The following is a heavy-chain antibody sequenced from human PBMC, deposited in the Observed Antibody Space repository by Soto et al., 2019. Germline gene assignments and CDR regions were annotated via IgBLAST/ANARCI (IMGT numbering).Heavy chain of an antibody. V-gene: IGHV3-30*18. D-gene: IGHD3-10*01. CDR3: AKGGRWYCAY. Sequence: QVQLVESGGGVVQPGRSLRLSCAASGFTFSSYGMHWVRQAPGKGLEWVAVISYDGSNKYYADSVKGRFTISRDNSKNTLYLQMNSLRAEDTAVYYCAKGGRWYCAYWGQGTLVTVSS. J-gene: IGHJ4*02. CDR1: GFTFSSYG. CDR2: ISYDGSNK.